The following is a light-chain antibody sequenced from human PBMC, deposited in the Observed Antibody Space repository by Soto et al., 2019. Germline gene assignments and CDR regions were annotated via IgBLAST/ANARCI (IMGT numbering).Light chain of an antibody. CDR1: QSVTSSL. V-gene: IGKV3-20*01. CDR3: QQYSNSPIT. Sequence: EIVLTQSPGTLSLSPGERATLSCRASQSVTSSLLAWFQQKPGQAPRLLIYGASSRATGIPDRFIGSGSGTDFTLIISRLGPEDFAVYYCQQYSNSPITFGQGTRLEIK. J-gene: IGKJ5*01. CDR2: GAS.